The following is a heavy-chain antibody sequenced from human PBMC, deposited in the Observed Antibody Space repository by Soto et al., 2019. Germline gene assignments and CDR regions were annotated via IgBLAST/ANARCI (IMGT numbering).Heavy chain of an antibody. V-gene: IGHV3-30*18. Sequence: QVQLVESGGGVVQPGRSLRLSCAASGFTFSSYGMHWVRQAPGKGLEWVAVISYDGSNKYYADSVKGRFTISRDNSKHTPYLQMNILRAEDRAVYYCAKGSRDRVYYYYYGMDVWGQGTTVTVSS. CDR1: GFTFSSYG. J-gene: IGHJ6*02. CDR2: ISYDGSNK. CDR3: AKGSRDRVYYYYYGMDV.